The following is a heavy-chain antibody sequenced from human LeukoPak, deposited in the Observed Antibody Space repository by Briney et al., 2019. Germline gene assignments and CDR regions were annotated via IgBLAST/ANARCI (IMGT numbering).Heavy chain of an antibody. CDR2: ISAYNANT. Sequence: GASVKVSCKASGYTFTSYGISWVRQAPGQGLEWMGWISAYNANTNYAQNLQGRITMTTDTSTSTSYMELRSLRSDDTAVYYCARDFVGGSYYPWGQGTMVTVSS. CDR1: GYTFTSYG. CDR3: ARDFVGGSYYP. J-gene: IGHJ3*01. V-gene: IGHV1-18*01. D-gene: IGHD1-26*01.